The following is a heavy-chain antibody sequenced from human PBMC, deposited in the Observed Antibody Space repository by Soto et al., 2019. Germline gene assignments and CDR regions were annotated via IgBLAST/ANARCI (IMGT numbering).Heavy chain of an antibody. D-gene: IGHD6-13*01. V-gene: IGHV3-48*01. CDR3: VKVWSSTQNWLDP. CDR1: GFTFSSYS. Sequence: GGSLRLSCAASGFTFSSYSVNWVRQAPGKGLEWVSYIRSSSDTIYYADSVKGRFTISRDNAKNSLSLYLNSLRVEDTAVYYCVKVWSSTQNWLDPWGQGTLVTVSS. CDR2: IRSSSDTI. J-gene: IGHJ5*02.